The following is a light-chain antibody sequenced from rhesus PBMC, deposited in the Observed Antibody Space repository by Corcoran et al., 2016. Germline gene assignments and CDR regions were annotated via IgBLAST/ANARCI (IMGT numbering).Light chain of an antibody. Sequence: DIQMTQSPSSLSASVGDRVTITCRASANVNNYLNCYQQKPGKAHKLLIDKASTLQSGVPSRSSGSGSGTDYTFTISSLQPEDVATYYCQHGYGTPLTFGGGTKVEIK. CDR2: KAS. CDR3: QHGYGTPLT. J-gene: IGKJ4*01. V-gene: IGKV1-74*01. CDR1: ANVNNY.